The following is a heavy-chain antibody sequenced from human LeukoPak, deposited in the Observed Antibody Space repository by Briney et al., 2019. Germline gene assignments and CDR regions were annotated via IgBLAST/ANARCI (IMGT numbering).Heavy chain of an antibody. J-gene: IGHJ4*02. CDR3: ARDSSGYYNHFDY. CDR2: IYYSGST. V-gene: IGHV4-59*01. CDR1: GGSIXSYY. D-gene: IGHD3-22*01. Sequence: ETLSLTCTXSGGSIXSYYWSWLRQPPGKGLEWIGYIYYSGSTNYNPSLKSRVTISVDTSKNQFSLELTSVTAADTAVYYCARDSSGYYNHFDYWGQGTLVTVSS.